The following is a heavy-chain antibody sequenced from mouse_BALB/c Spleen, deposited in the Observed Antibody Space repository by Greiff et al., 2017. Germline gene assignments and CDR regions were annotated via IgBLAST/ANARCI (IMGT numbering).Heavy chain of an antibody. D-gene: IGHD1-1*01. CDR1: GYSITSDYA. CDR2: ISYSGST. V-gene: IGHV3-2*02. J-gene: IGHJ3*01. CDR3: AREGSPFAY. Sequence: VQLKESGPGLVKPSQSLSLTCTVTGYSITSDYAWNWIRQFPGNKLEWMGYISYSGSTSYNPSLKSRISITRDTSKNQFFLQLNSVTTEDTATYYCAREGSPFAYWGQGTLVTVSA.